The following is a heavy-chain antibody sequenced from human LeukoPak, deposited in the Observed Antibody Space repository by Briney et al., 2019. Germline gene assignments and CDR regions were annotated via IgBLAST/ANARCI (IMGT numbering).Heavy chain of an antibody. D-gene: IGHD3-22*01. Sequence: SETLSLTCAVDGGSFSGYYWSWIRQPPGKGLEWIGEINHSGSTNYNPSLKSRVTISVDTSKNQFSLKLSSVTAADTAVYYCASRAYYYYDRGYYFDYWGQGTLVTVSS. CDR3: ASRAYYYYDRGYYFDY. V-gene: IGHV4-34*01. J-gene: IGHJ4*02. CDR2: INHSGST. CDR1: GGSFSGYY.